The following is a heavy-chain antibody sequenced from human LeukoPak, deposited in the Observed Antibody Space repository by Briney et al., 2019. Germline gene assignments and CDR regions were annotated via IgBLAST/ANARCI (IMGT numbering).Heavy chain of an antibody. Sequence: GGSLRLSCAASGFTFSSSWMTWVRQAPGKGLEWLANIKGDGSDKNYVDSVKGRFTISRDNAKNSLYLQMNSLRAEDTAVYYCARPKRITMIVVVNVDAFDIWGQGTMVTVSS. J-gene: IGHJ3*02. V-gene: IGHV3-7*01. CDR3: ARPKRITMIVVVNVDAFDI. CDR2: IKGDGSDK. CDR1: GFTFSSSW. D-gene: IGHD3-22*01.